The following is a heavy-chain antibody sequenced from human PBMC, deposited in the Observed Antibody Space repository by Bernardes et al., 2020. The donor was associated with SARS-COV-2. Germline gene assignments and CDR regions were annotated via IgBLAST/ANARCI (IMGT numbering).Heavy chain of an antibody. D-gene: IGHD6-19*01. Sequence: GGSLRLSCSASGFTFSSYSMHWVRQAPGKGLEYVSGISSDGDNKQYADSVEDRFTISRDNSKDTLYLQLTSLRLEDTAVYYCVKAEYKFFWPSSDWGGHFFDDGVQGSRLTVTS. CDR2: ISSDGDNK. CDR3: VKAEYKFFWPSSDWGGHFFDD. V-gene: IGHV3-64D*06. J-gene: IGHJ4*02. CDR1: GFTFSSYS.